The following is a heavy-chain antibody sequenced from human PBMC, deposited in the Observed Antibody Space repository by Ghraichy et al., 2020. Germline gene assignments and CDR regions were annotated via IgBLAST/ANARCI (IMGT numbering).Heavy chain of an antibody. CDR2: ISSSSSYI. Sequence: GGSLRLSCAASGFTFSSYSMNWVRQAPGKGLEWVSSISSSSSYIYYADSLKGRFTVSRDNAKNSLYLQMNSLRAEDTAVYYCARVSRVYDLNYYYGMDVWGQGTTVTVSS. CDR1: GFTFSSYS. V-gene: IGHV3-21*01. D-gene: IGHD2-8*01. J-gene: IGHJ6*02. CDR3: ARVSRVYDLNYYYGMDV.